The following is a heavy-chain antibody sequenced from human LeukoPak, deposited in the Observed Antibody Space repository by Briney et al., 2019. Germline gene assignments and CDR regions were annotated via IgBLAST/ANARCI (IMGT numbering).Heavy chain of an antibody. Sequence: GGSLRLSCAATGFTFSRYWMSWVRQAPGKGLEWVANIKTDGSEKYYVDSVKGRFTISRDDAKNSLDLQMNSLRAEDTAVYYCARDWGVLPAAGYCWGPGTLVTVSS. CDR3: ARDWGVLPAAGYC. CDR2: IKTDGSEK. D-gene: IGHD6-13*01. V-gene: IGHV3-7*04. CDR1: GFTFSRYW. J-gene: IGHJ4*02.